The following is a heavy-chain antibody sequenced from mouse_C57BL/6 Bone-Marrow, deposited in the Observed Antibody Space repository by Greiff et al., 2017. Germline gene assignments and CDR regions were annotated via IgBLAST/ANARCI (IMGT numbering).Heavy chain of an antibody. CDR1: GFTFSNYW. V-gene: IGHV6-3*01. D-gene: IGHD1-1*01. J-gene: IGHJ4*01. CDR2: IRLKSDNYAT. Sequence: EVKLMESGGGLVQPGGSMKLSCVASGFTFSNYWMNWVRQSPEKGLEWVAQIRLKSDNYATHYAESVKGRFTISRDDSKSSVYLQMNNLRAEDTGIYYCIYGSSYGGYYYAMDYWGQGTSVTVSS. CDR3: IYGSSYGGYYYAMDY.